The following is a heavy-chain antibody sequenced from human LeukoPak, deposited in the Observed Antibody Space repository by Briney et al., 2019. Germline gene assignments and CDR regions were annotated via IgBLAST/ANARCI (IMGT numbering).Heavy chain of an antibody. Sequence: PSETLSLTCTVSGGSISSYYWSWIRQPPGKGLEWIGYIYYSGSTNYNPSLKSRVTISVDTSKNQFSLKPSSVTAADTAVYYCARTHYDFWSGYYYYGMDVWGQGTTVTVSS. D-gene: IGHD3-3*01. J-gene: IGHJ6*02. CDR3: ARTHYDFWSGYYYYGMDV. CDR2: IYYSGST. V-gene: IGHV4-59*08. CDR1: GGSISSYY.